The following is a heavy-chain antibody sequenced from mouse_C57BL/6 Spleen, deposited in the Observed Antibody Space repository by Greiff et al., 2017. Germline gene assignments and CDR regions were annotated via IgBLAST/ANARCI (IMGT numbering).Heavy chain of an antibody. CDR2: IDPETGGT. CDR1: GSTFTDYE. Sequence: SGAELVRPGASVTLSCKASGSTFTDYEMHWVKQTPVHGLEWIGAIDPETGGTAYNQKFKGKAILTAGKASSTAYMELRRLTSEDSAVYYGTRQLDYCGSSLDYWGKGTTLTVSS. J-gene: IGHJ2*01. V-gene: IGHV1-15*01. CDR3: TRQLDYCGSSLDY. D-gene: IGHD1-1*01.